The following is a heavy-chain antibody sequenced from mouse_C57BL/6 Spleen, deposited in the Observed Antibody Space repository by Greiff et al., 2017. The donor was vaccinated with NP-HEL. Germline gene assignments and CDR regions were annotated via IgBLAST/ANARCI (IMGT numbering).Heavy chain of an antibody. CDR3: ARSGTTVVEDAMDY. D-gene: IGHD1-1*01. J-gene: IGHJ4*01. V-gene: IGHV1-82*01. Sequence: QVQLKQSGPELVKPGASVKISCKASGYAFSSSWMNWVKQRPGKGLEWIGRIYPGDGDTNYNGKFKGKATLTADKSSSTAYMQLSSLTSEDSAVYFCARSGTTVVEDAMDYWGQGTSVTVSS. CDR2: IYPGDGDT. CDR1: GYAFSSSW.